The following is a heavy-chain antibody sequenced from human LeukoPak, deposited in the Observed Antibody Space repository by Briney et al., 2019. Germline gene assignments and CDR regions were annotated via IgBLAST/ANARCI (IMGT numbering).Heavy chain of an antibody. Sequence: GGSLRLSCAASGFTFSSYSMNWVRQAPGKGLEWVSSISSSSSYIYYADSVKGRFTISRDNAKNSLYLQMNSLRAEDTAVYYCARPHSSSQGAFDIWGQGTMVTVSS. D-gene: IGHD6-13*01. CDR1: GFTFSSYS. CDR3: ARPHSSSQGAFDI. CDR2: ISSSSSYI. V-gene: IGHV3-21*01. J-gene: IGHJ3*02.